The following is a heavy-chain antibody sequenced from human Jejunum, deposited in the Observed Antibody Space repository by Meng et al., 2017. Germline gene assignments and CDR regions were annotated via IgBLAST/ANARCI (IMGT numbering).Heavy chain of an antibody. CDR2: IYDSGTT. J-gene: IGHJ4*02. V-gene: IGHV4-31*01. CDR3: ATIDYGEVFFVY. D-gene: IGHD4-17*01. CDR1: GASISTGIYY. Sequence: QVQPQESGPGLVTPSETLSLTCTVSGASISTGIYYWSWIRQHPGKGLEWIGYIYDSGTTSYNPSLKSPVTISMDTSKNQFSLRLGSVTAADTAVYYCATIDYGEVFFVYWGQGTLVTASS.